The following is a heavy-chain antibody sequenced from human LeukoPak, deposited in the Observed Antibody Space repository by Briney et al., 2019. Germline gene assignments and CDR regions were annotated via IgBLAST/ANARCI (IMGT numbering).Heavy chain of an antibody. D-gene: IGHD1-14*01. Sequence: GGSLRLSCAASGFTFSSYGMNWVRQAPGKGLEWVSSISSTSSYIYYAESVKGRFTISRDNAKNSLYLQMNSLRAEDTAVYYCARDRYRMDVWGQGTTVTVSS. CDR2: ISSTSSYI. CDR1: GFTFSSYG. J-gene: IGHJ6*02. CDR3: ARDRYRMDV. V-gene: IGHV3-21*01.